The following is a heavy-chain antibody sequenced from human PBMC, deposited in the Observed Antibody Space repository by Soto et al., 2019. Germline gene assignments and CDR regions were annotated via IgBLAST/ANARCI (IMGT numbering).Heavy chain of an antibody. V-gene: IGHV4-59*01. Sequence: PSETLSLTCTVSGGSISSYYWSWIRQPPGKGLEWIGYIFYTGSTKYNPSLKSRVTISVDRSRNHFSLNLSSVTAADTAVYYCARDKGRYYSGMDVWGQGTTVTVSS. CDR2: IFYTGST. CDR1: GGSISSYY. CDR3: ARDKGRYYSGMDV. J-gene: IGHJ6*02. D-gene: IGHD3-9*01.